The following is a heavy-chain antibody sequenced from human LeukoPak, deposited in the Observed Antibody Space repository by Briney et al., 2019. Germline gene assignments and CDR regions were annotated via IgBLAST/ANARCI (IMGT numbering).Heavy chain of an antibody. J-gene: IGHJ3*02. Sequence: PSETLSLTCSVSGGSISNYYWNWIRQPPGKGLEWIGYISYSGSTTYRPSLKSRVAISIDTPKNQFSLKLSSVTAADRAVFYCXXXXXXLERRGAFDIWGQGTMVTCSS. CDR2: ISYSGST. CDR1: GGSISNYY. D-gene: IGHD1-1*01. CDR3: XXXXXXLERRGAFDI. V-gene: IGHV4-59*08.